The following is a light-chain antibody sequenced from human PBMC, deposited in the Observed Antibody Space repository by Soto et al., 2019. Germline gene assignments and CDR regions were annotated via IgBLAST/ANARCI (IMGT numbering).Light chain of an antibody. V-gene: IGKV1-39*01. CDR1: QSITDY. Sequence: DIQMTQSPSSLSASVGDRVTSTWRASQSITDYLNWYQQKPGKAPKLLIYAASSLQSGVPSRFSASGSGADFTLTISSLQPEDFATYFCQQTYISPFTFGQGTRLEIK. J-gene: IGKJ5*01. CDR3: QQTYISPFT. CDR2: AAS.